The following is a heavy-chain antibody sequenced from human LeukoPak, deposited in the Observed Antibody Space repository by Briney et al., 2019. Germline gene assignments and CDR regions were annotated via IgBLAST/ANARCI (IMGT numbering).Heavy chain of an antibody. D-gene: IGHD6-6*01. CDR1: GFTFSSYW. CDR2: ISSSSSYI. J-gene: IGHJ5*02. CDR3: AKEYSSSSSWFDP. Sequence: GGSLRLSCAASGFTFSSYWMSWVRQAPGKGLEWVSSISSSSSYIYYADSVKGRFTISRDNAKNPLYLQMNSLRAEDTAVYYCAKEYSSSSSWFDPWGQGTLVTVSS. V-gene: IGHV3-21*01.